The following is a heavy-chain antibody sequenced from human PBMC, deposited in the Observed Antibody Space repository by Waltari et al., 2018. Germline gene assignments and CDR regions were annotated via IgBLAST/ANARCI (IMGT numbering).Heavy chain of an antibody. V-gene: IGHV4-4*02. CDR1: GDSVSGNYW. CDR3: AGDRAIGLFFDY. Sequence: QVQLQESGQGLVKPSGTLSLTCAVSGDSVSGNYWWSWVRQSPEKGLEWIGQVHQSGKTHYNPAIQSGVTISVDSPKNQFSLTLKSVAAADTAVYYCAGDRAIGLFFDYWGRGTLVTVSS. D-gene: IGHD2-2*01. CDR2: VHQSGKT. J-gene: IGHJ4*02.